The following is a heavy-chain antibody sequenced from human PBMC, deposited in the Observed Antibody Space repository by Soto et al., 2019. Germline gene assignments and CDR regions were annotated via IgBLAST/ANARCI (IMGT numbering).Heavy chain of an antibody. V-gene: IGHV3-23*01. J-gene: IGHJ6*04. D-gene: IGHD2-2*01. CDR3: AKDSRSGAVSAARVYGMVV. CDR1: GFTFGDYA. Sequence: GESLILSCAGSGFTFGDYAMTWIRQAPGKGLEWVSTTRSNGEYTYYGDSAKGRFTVSRDNSKNTLYLEMTSLRAEDTAIYYCAKDSRSGAVSAARVYGMVVGGKGTTFTV. CDR2: TRSNGEYT.